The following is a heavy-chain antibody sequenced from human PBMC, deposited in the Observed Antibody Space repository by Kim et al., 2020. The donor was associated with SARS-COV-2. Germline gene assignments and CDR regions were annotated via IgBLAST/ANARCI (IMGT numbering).Heavy chain of an antibody. J-gene: IGHJ4*02. D-gene: IGHD3-10*01. CDR3: ARGGGSGSYWGYYFDY. Sequence: GVSLRLSCAASGFTFANYAMHWVRQAPGKGLEWVSLFSWDGSSTYYADSVKGRFTISRDNSKNSLYLQMNSLRTEDTAFYYCARGGGSGSYWGYYFDYWGQGTLVTVSS. CDR2: FSWDGSST. V-gene: IGHV3-43*01. CDR1: GFTFANYA.